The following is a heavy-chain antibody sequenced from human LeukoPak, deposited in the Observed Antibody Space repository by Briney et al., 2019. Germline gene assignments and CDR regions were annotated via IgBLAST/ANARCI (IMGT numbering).Heavy chain of an antibody. V-gene: IGHV3-48*03. CDR2: IFTRDDSV. CDR3: ARLRVAMLRGAADY. D-gene: IGHD3-10*01. CDR1: GFTLNDDE. Sequence: GGSLRLSCAASGFTLNDDEIIWVRRAPGKGLEWISYIFTRDDSVYYADSVKGRFTISRAHARNLVYLQMNSLRSEDTGLYYCARLRVAMLRGAADYWGQGTLVTVSS. J-gene: IGHJ4*02.